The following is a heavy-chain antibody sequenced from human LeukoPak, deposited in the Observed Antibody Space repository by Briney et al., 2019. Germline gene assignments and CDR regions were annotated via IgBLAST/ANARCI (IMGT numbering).Heavy chain of an antibody. J-gene: IGHJ4*02. CDR2: ISDDGSGT. Sequence: GGSLRLSCAASGSTFSDYAMSRVRQAPGQGLGWVSSISDDGSGTYYADSVKGRFTISRDNSKNTLFLQIDSLRAEDSAVYYCATDRERDPSVYYLVGGQGTLITVSS. CDR3: ATDRERDPSVYYLV. D-gene: IGHD3-22*01. CDR1: GSTFSDYA. V-gene: IGHV3-23*01.